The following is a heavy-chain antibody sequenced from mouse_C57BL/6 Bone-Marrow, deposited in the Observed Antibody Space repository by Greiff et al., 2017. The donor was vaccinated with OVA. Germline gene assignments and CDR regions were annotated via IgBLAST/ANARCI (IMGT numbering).Heavy chain of an antibody. J-gene: IGHJ1*03. Sequence: VQLQQPGAELVMPGASVKLSCKASGYTFTSYWMHWVKQRPGQGLEWIGEIDPSDSYTTYNQKFTGKSTLTVDKSSRTAYMQLSSLTSEDSAVYYCAREEYGSSYVYFDVWGTGTTVTVSS. V-gene: IGHV1-69*01. CDR3: AREEYGSSYVYFDV. CDR1: GYTFTSYW. D-gene: IGHD1-1*01. CDR2: IDPSDSYT.